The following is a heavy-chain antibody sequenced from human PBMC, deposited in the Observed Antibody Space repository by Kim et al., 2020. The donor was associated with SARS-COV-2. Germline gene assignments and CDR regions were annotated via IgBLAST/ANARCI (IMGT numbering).Heavy chain of an antibody. CDR2: IYYSGST. V-gene: IGHV4-59*13. J-gene: IGHJ5*02. D-gene: IGHD5-12*01. Sequence: SETLSLTCTVSGGSISSYYWSWIRQPPGKGLEWIGYIYYSGSTNYNPSLKSRVTISVDTSKNQFSLKLSSVTAADTAVYYCARDRRDGYNYGWLDPWGQGTLVTVSS. CDR1: GGSISSYY. CDR3: ARDRRDGYNYGWLDP.